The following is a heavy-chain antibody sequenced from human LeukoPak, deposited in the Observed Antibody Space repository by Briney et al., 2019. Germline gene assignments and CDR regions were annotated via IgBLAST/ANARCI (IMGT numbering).Heavy chain of an antibody. CDR3: ARDHQYYYDSSGYYNWFDP. CDR1: GYTFTGYY. CDR2: INPNSGGT. D-gene: IGHD3-22*01. Sequence: ASVKVSCKASGYTFTGYYMHWVRQAPGQGLEWMGWINPNSGGTNYAQKFQGRVTMTRDTSISTAYMELSRLRSDDTAVYYCARDHQYYYDSSGYYNWFDPWGQGTLVTVSS. J-gene: IGHJ5*02. V-gene: IGHV1-2*02.